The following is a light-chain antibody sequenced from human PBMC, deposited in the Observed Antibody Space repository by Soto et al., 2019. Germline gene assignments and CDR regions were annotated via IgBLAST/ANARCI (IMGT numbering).Light chain of an antibody. Sequence: IQMTXXPSTLTASXXXXVXXXWRASQIVGRGLAWYQEKPGQANKLIMYDASKLASGIPARLSGSGSVTDFSLTIISLKPEDLAFYFCQQRSNWPRTFIQGTKVDIK. CDR2: DAS. CDR1: QIVGRG. V-gene: IGKV1-5*01. J-gene: IGKJ1*01. CDR3: QQRSNWPRT.